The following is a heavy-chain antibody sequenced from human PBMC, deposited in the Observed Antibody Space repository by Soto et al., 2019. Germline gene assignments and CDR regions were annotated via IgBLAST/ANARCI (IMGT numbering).Heavy chain of an antibody. CDR1: GGSISSGDYY. V-gene: IGHV4-30-4*01. D-gene: IGHD6-13*01. CDR3: ARESIAAAAEYNGMDV. J-gene: IGHJ6*02. CDR2: IYYSGST. Sequence: PSETLSLTCTVSGGSISSGDYYWSWIRQPPGKGLEWIGYIYYSGSTYYNPSLKSRVTISVDTSKNQFSLKLSSVTAADTAVYYCARESIAAAAEYNGMDVWGQGTXVTVSS.